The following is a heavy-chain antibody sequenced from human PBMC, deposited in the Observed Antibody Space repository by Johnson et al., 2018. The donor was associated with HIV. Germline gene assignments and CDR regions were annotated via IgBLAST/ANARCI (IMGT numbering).Heavy chain of an antibody. V-gene: IGHV3-7*01. J-gene: IGHJ3*02. D-gene: IGHD1-1*01. CDR1: GFSFSRYW. CDR2: IKQDGSEE. Sequence: MQLVESGGGLVQPGGSLRLSCAVSGFSFSRYWMSWVRQAPGKGLEWVANIKQDGSEEYYVDSVKGRFTISRDNAKNSLYLQMNSLRAEDTAVYYCARVLGTSDAFDIWGQGTMVTVSS. CDR3: ARVLGTSDAFDI.